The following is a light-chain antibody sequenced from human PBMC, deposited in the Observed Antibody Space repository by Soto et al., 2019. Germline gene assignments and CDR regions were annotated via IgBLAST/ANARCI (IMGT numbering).Light chain of an antibody. CDR3: QQYSYFAT. CDR1: QSISSW. V-gene: IGKV1-5*03. Sequence: DIQMTQSPSTLSASVGDRVTITCRASQSISSWLTWYQQKAGQAPKLLIYKASIVESGVPSRFSGRGSGTEFTLTISSLQPDDSATYYCQQYSYFATFGQGPRVEVK. J-gene: IGKJ1*01. CDR2: KAS.